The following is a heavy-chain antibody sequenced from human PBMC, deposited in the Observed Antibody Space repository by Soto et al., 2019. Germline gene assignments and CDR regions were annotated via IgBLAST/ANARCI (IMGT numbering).Heavy chain of an antibody. V-gene: IGHV4-4*02. Sequence: SETLSLTCAVSGGSISSSNWWICVRQPPGKGLEWIGEIYHSGSTNYNPSLKSRVTISVDKSKNQFSLKLSSVTAADTAVYYCARSPYYDYYYYYGMEVWGQGTTVTVSS. J-gene: IGHJ6*02. D-gene: IGHD3-10*01. CDR2: IYHSGST. CDR1: GGSISSSNW. CDR3: ARSPYYDYYYYYGMEV.